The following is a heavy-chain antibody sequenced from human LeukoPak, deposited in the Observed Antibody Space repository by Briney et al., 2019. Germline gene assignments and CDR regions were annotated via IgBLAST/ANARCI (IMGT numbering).Heavy chain of an antibody. J-gene: IGHJ4*02. CDR3: APTDVDYFDY. CDR2: INLNSGGT. V-gene: IGHV1-2*02. Sequence: ASMKVSCKASGYTFTGYPMHWVRQAPGQGLEWMGWINLNSGGTKYAQQFQGRVTMTRDTSISTAYMELSRLRSDDTAVYYCAPTDVDYFDYWGQGTLVTVSS. CDR1: GYTFTGYP.